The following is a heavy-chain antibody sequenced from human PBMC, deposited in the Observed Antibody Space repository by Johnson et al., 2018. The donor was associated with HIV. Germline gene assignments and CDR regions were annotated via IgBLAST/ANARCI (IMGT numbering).Heavy chain of an antibody. J-gene: IGHJ3*02. CDR2: INWNGGST. CDR3: ARAIDQGYSSGWSSDVYDI. CDR1: GFTFDDYA. V-gene: IGHV3-20*04. D-gene: IGHD6-19*01. Sequence: VQLVESGRGVVRPGGSLRLSCAASGFTFDDYAMSWVRQAPGKGLEWVSGINWNGGSTGYADSVKGRFTISRDNAKNTLYLQMNSLRVEDTAVYYCARAIDQGYSSGWSSDVYDIWGQGTMVTVSA.